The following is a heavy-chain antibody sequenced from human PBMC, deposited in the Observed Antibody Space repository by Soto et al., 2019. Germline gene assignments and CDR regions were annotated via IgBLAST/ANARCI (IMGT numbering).Heavy chain of an antibody. CDR3: ARPRYYYDSSGYVFDY. V-gene: IGHV1-69*13. CDR2: IIPIFGTA. CDR1: GGTFSSYA. Sequence: VASVKVSFKASGGTFSSYAISWLRQAPGQGLEWMGGIIPIFGTANYAQKFQGRVTITADESTSTAYMELSSLRSEDTAVYYCARPRYYYDSSGYVFDYWGQGTLVTVSS. J-gene: IGHJ4*02. D-gene: IGHD3-22*01.